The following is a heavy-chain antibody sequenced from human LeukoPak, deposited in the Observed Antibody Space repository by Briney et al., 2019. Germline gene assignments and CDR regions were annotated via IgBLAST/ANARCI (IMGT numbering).Heavy chain of an antibody. CDR3: ARPKSGYSYGPDAFDI. CDR2: INAGNGKT. CDR1: GYTFANYA. Sequence: ASVKVSCKASGYTFANYAIHWVRQAPGQRHEWMGWINAGNGKTKYSQKFQGRVTITRDTSASTAYMELSSLRSEDTAVYYCARPKSGYSYGPDAFDIWGQGTMVTVSS. D-gene: IGHD5-18*01. V-gene: IGHV1-3*01. J-gene: IGHJ3*02.